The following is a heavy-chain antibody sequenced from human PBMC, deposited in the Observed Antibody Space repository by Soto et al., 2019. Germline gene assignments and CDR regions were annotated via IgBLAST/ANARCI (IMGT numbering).Heavy chain of an antibody. J-gene: IGHJ4*02. CDR2: IFSSGIT. CDR1: GGSINTFY. Sequence: ETLSLTCTVSGGSINTFYWSWVRQRAGKGLAWIGRIFSSGITSFNPSLESRVAMSVDTSKNHFSLNLSSVTAADMAVYYCAREGSYSAYNFAHGIQLCSFDFWGQGALVTVSS. V-gene: IGHV4-4*07. D-gene: IGHD5-12*01. CDR3: AREGSYSAYNFAHGIQLCSFDF.